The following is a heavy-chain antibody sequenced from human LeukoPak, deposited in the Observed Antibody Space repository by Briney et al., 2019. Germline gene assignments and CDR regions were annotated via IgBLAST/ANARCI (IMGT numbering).Heavy chain of an antibody. D-gene: IGHD2-21*01. CDR2: ISYDGSNK. CDR1: GFTFSSYA. V-gene: IGHV3-30-3*01. CDR3: ARVSGIWYPLDY. Sequence: PGRSLRLSCAASGFTFSSYAMHWVRQAPGKGLEWVAVISYDGSNKYYADSVKGRFTISRDNSKNTLYLQMNSLRAEDTAVYYCARVSGIWYPLDYWGQGTLVTVSS. J-gene: IGHJ4*02.